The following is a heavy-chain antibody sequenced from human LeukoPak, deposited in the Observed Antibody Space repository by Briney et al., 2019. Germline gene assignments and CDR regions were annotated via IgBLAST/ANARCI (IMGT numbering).Heavy chain of an antibody. CDR3: ARRAPYCSSTSCHTNWFDP. CDR2: IYYSGST. D-gene: IGHD2-2*01. CDR1: GGSISSSSYY. Sequence: SETLSLTCTVSGGSISSSSYYWGWIRQPPGKGLEWIGSIYYSGSTYYNPSLKSRVTISVDTSKNQFSLKLSSVTAADTAVYYCARRAPYCSSTSCHTNWFDPWGQGTLVTVSS. J-gene: IGHJ5*02. V-gene: IGHV4-39*01.